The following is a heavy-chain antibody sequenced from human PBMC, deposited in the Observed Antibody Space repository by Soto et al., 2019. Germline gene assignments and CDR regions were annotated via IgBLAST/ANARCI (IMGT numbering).Heavy chain of an antibody. D-gene: IGHD3-3*01. CDR3: ARELGPYDFWSGSGSAYYYGMDV. V-gene: IGHV1-18*04. J-gene: IGHJ6*02. CDR2: INIYNGKT. Sequence: QVQLVQSGAEVKQPGASVKVSCKASGYMFTSYGISWVRQAPGQGLEWMGWINIYNGKTKYAQKFQGRVTMTKDTSTNIAYMELRSLTSDDTAVYYCARELGPYDFWSGSGSAYYYGMDVWGQGTTVTVSS. CDR1: GYMFTSYG.